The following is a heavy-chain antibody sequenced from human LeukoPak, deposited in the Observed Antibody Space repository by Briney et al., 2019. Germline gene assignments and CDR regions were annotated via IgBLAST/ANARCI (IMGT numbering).Heavy chain of an antibody. J-gene: IGHJ4*02. CDR1: GFTFSSYE. V-gene: IGHV3-48*03. D-gene: IGHD4-17*01. Sequence: PGGSLRLSCAASGFTFSSYEMNWVRQAPGKGLEWVSYISSSGSTIYYADSVKGRFTISRDNAKNSLYLQMNSLRAEDTAVYYCAREEGDYWHYWGQGTLVTFSS. CDR3: AREEGDYWHY. CDR2: ISSSGSTI.